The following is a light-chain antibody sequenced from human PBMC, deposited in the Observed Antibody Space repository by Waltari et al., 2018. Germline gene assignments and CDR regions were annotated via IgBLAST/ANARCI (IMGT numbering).Light chain of an antibody. CDR1: QNVNSH. V-gene: IGKV3-11*01. CDR3: QQRTNWGGT. CDR2: EAS. Sequence: EIVLTQSPATLSLSPGERATLSCRASQNVNSHLAWYQQRPGHVPRLLIYEASNRATGIPARFSGSGSGTDFTLTISSLEPEDFAVYYCQQRTNWGGTFGPGTRVDIK. J-gene: IGKJ3*01.